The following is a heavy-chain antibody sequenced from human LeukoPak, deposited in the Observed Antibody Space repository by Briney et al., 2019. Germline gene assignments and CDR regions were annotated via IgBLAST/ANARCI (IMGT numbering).Heavy chain of an antibody. CDR1: GGSISSYY. V-gene: IGHV4-4*07. J-gene: IGHJ4*02. CDR3: ARYNCSSTSCQYYFDY. D-gene: IGHD2-2*01. Sequence: SETLSLTCTVSGGSISSYYWSWIRQPAGKGLEWIGRIYTSGSTNYNPSLKSRVTMSVDTSKNQFSLKLSSVTAADTAVYYCARYNCSSTSCQYYFDYWGQGTLVTVSS. CDR2: IYTSGST.